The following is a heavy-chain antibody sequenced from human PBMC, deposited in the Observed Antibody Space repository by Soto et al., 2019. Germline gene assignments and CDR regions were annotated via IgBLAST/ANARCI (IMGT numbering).Heavy chain of an antibody. D-gene: IGHD2-2*01. J-gene: IGHJ6*02. CDR1: GYTFTSYD. CDR2: MNPNSGNT. CDR3: ARERCSSTSCYWPDYYGMDV. Sequence: ASVKVSCKASGYTFTSYDINWVRQATGQGLEWMGWMNPNSGNTGYAQKFQGRVTMTRNTSISTAYMELSRLRSDDTAVYYCARERCSSTSCYWPDYYGMDVWGQGTTVTVSS. V-gene: IGHV1-8*01.